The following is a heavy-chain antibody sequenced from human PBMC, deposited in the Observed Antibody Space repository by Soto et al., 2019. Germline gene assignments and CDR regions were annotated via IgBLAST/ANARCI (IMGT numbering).Heavy chain of an antibody. D-gene: IGHD7-27*01. CDR1: GGSITSDYSC. J-gene: IGHJ4*02. CDR3: ARGPSGDKVHY. CDR2: IFDSGTT. Sequence: QVQLQESVPGLVKPSQTLSLTCTVSGGSITSDYSCWSWILQPPGEGLEWIGHIFDSGTTYTNPSLRSQVAISLDTSKNHFSLTLSSVTAADTAVYYCARGPSGDKVHYWGQGALVTVSS. V-gene: IGHV4-30-4*01.